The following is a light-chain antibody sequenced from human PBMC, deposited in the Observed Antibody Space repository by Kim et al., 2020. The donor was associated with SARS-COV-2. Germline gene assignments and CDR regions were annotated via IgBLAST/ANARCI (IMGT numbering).Light chain of an antibody. CDR3: AAWDDSLSGVV. Sequence: GKRVTISCSGSSSNIGSNYVYWYQQLPGTAPKLLIYRNYQRPSGVPDRFSGSKSGTSASLAISGLRSEDEADYYCAAWDDSLSGVVFGGGTQLTVL. CDR1: SSNIGSNY. V-gene: IGLV1-47*01. CDR2: RNY. J-gene: IGLJ2*01.